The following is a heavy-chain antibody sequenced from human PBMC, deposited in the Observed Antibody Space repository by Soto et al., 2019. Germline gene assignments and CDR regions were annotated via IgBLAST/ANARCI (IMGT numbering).Heavy chain of an antibody. V-gene: IGHV4-30-4*01. Sequence: QVQLQESGPGLVKPSQTLSLTCTVSGGSISSGDYYWSWIRQPPGKGLEWIGYIYYSGSTYYNPSLKSRVTIPVDTSKNQFSLKLSSVTAADPAVYYWARVQGGGGAMVHNYWGQGTLVTVSS. J-gene: IGHJ4*02. D-gene: IGHD5-18*01. CDR3: ARVQGGGGAMVHNY. CDR1: GGSISSGDYY. CDR2: IYYSGST.